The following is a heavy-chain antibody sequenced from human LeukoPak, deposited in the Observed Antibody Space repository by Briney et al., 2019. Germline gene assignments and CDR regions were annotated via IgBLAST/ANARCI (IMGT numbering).Heavy chain of an antibody. J-gene: IGHJ4*02. CDR2: IIPIFGTA. Sequence: ASVKDSCKASGGTFSSYAISWVRQAPGQGLEWMGGIIPIFGTANYAQKFQGRVTITTDESTSTAYMELSSLRSEDTAVYYCASSRGGNIVVVPAAIPATFDYWGQGTLVTVSS. V-gene: IGHV1-69*05. CDR1: GGTFSSYA. CDR3: ASSRGGNIVVVPAAIPATFDY. D-gene: IGHD2-2*02.